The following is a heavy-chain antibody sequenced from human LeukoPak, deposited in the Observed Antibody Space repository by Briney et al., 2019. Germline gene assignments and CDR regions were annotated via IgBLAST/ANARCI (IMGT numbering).Heavy chain of an antibody. CDR1: GFTLSIYS. CDR3: ARESHEGGSCNYFDY. V-gene: IGHV3-48*02. CDR2: ISSSSSTI. Sequence: GGSLRLSCAASGFTLSIYSMNWVRQAPGKGLEWVSYISSSSSTIYYADSVKGRFTISRDNAKNSLNLQMNSLRDEDTAVYYCARESHEGGSCNYFDYWGQGTLVTVSS. J-gene: IGHJ4*02. D-gene: IGHD2-15*01.